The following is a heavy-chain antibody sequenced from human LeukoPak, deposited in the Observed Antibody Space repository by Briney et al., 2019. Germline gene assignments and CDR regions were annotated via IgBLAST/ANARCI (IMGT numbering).Heavy chain of an antibody. CDR2: IYYSGST. V-gene: IGHV4-31*03. J-gene: IGHJ3*02. CDR3: ARASMILGAFDI. Sequence: SETLSLTCTVSGGSISSGGYYWSWIRQHPGKGLEWIGYIYYSGSTYYNPSLKSRVTISVDTSKNQFSLKLSSVTAAGTAVYYCARASMILGAFDIWGQGTMVTVSS. CDR1: GGSISSGGYY. D-gene: IGHD3/OR15-3a*01.